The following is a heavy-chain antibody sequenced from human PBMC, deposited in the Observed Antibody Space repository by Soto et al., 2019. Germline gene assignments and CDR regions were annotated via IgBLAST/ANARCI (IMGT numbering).Heavy chain of an antibody. D-gene: IGHD6-13*01. CDR2: IYYIGRT. V-gene: IGHV4-59*01. Sequence: QVQLQESGPGLVKPSETLSLTCTVSGDSISSYYWNWIRQPPGKGLEWIGYIYYIGRTNYNPSLKSRVTISVDTSKNQFSLKLSSVTAADTAIYYCARGYSSSLRYAFDIWGQGTMVTVSS. J-gene: IGHJ3*02. CDR1: GDSISSYY. CDR3: ARGYSSSLRYAFDI.